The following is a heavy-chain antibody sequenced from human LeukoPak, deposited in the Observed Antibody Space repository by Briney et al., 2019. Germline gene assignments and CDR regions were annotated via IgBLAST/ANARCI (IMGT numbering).Heavy chain of an antibody. CDR3: AIYDSSGSYFQP. CDR1: GGSISSYY. J-gene: IGHJ1*01. V-gene: IGHV4-4*07. Sequence: LETLSPTCTVSGGSISSYYWTWIRQPAGEGLEWIGRIYSSGSPDFNPSLKSRVTMSVDTSKNKFSLKLTSVTAADTAVYFCAIYDSSGSYFQPWGQGTLVTVS. D-gene: IGHD3-22*01. CDR2: IYSSGSP.